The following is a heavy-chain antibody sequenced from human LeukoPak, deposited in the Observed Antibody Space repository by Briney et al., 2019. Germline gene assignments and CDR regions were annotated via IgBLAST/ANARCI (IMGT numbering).Heavy chain of an antibody. CDR1: NX. CDR3: ARSKGATFGY. J-gene: IGHJ4*02. D-gene: IGHD1-26*01. Sequence: NXXSWVRPPPGKGLEWIGEIYHSGSTNYNPSLKSRVTILVDKSKNQFSLKLSSVTAADTAVYYCARSKGATFGYWGQGTLVTVSS. CDR2: IYHSGST. V-gene: IGHV4-4*02.